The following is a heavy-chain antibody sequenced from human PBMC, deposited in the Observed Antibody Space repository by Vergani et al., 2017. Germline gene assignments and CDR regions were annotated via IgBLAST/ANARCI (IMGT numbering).Heavy chain of an antibody. CDR2: INPNRGGT. J-gene: IGHJ6*02. CDR1: GYTFTGYF. CDR3: ARDRVYGSLDV. Sequence: QVQLVQSGAEVKKPGASVKVSCKASGYTFTGYFMHWVRQAPGQGLEWMGWINPNRGGTNYAQKFQGRVTMTRDTSISTAYMELSRLRSDDTAVYYCARDRVYGSLDVWGQGTTVTVSS. D-gene: IGHD3-10*01. V-gene: IGHV1-2*02.